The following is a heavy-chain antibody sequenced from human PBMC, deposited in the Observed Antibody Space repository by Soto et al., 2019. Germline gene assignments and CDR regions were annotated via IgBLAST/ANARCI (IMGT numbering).Heavy chain of an antibody. Sequence: PSETLSLTCTVSGDSIRGRSYYWGWIRQPPGRGLEWVGTLFSGSTYSSPSLKSRVSISLDTSKNQVSLKLSSVTAADTAVYYCARGLQNSVLRYFDWLPPALPYMDVWGQGTTVTVSS. CDR3: ARGLQNSVLRYFDWLPPALPYMDV. J-gene: IGHJ6*02. V-gene: IGHV4-39*07. D-gene: IGHD3-9*01. CDR2: LFSGST. CDR1: GDSIRGRSYY.